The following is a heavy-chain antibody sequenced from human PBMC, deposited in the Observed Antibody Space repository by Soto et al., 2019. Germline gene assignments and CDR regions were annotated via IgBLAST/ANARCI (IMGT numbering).Heavy chain of an antibody. V-gene: IGHV1-8*01. CDR1: GYTFTSYD. CDR3: TKGRYLEWFLSGRGEES. D-gene: IGHD3-3*01. Sequence: ASVKVSCKASGYTFTSYDINWVRQATGQGLEWMGWMNPNSGNTGYAQKFQGRVTMTRNTSISTAYMELSSLRSEDTAVYYCTKGRYLEWFLSGRGEESWGRGTLVTVSS. J-gene: IGHJ5*02. CDR2: MNPNSGNT.